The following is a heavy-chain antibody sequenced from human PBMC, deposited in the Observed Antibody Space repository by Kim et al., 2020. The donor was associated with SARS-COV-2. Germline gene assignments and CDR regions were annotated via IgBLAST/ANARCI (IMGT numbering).Heavy chain of an antibody. V-gene: IGHV1-69*04. CDR1: GGTFSSYA. CDR3: ARGYVDGYKPYWYFDL. CDR2: IIPILGIA. J-gene: IGHJ2*01. Sequence: ASVKVSYKASGGTFSSYAISWVRQAPGQGLEWMGRIIPILGIANYAQKFQGRVTITADKSTSTAYMELSSLRSEDTAVYYCARGYVDGYKPYWYFDLWGR. D-gene: IGHD5-12*01.